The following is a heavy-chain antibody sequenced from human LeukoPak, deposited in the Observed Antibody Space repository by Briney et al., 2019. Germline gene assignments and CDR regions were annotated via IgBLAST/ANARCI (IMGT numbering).Heavy chain of an antibody. J-gene: IGHJ5*02. D-gene: IGHD6-13*01. CDR1: GGSISSSSYY. CDR2: IYYSGST. Sequence: SETLSLTCTVSGGSISSSSYYWGWIRQPPGKGLEWIGYIYYSGSTNYNPSLKSRVTISVDTSKNQFSLKLSSVTAADTAVYYCARRGAAGTHPWGQGTLVTVSS. CDR3: ARRGAAGTHP. V-gene: IGHV4-61*05.